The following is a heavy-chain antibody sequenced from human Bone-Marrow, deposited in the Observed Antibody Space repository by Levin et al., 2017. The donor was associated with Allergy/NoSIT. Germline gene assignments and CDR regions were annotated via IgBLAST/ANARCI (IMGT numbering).Heavy chain of an antibody. CDR1: GFTFSSYG. V-gene: IGHV3-30*18. J-gene: IGHJ4*02. D-gene: IGHD2-15*01. CDR3: AKALLKGVVVAATDY. CDR2: ISYDGSNK. Sequence: GGSLRLSCAASGFTFSSYGMHWVRQAPGKGLEWVAVISYDGSNKYYADSVKGRFTISRDNSKNTLYLQMNSLRAEDTAVYYCAKALLKGVVVAATDYWGQGTLVTVSS.